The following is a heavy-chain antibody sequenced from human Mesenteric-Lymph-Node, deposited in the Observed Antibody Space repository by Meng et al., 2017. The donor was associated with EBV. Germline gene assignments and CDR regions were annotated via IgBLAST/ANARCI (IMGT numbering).Heavy chain of an antibody. Sequence: QITLKESGPARVKSTQTLTLTCTFSGFSLTTAGEGVGWIRQPPGKALEWLAFIYWDDDKEYSPSLKSRLTITKDTSKDQVVLTMTNMDPVDTATYYCAHRGSSWFFDYWGQGTLVTVSS. CDR1: GFSLTTAGEG. CDR2: IYWDDDK. J-gene: IGHJ4*02. CDR3: AHRGSSWFFDY. V-gene: IGHV2-5*02. D-gene: IGHD6-13*01.